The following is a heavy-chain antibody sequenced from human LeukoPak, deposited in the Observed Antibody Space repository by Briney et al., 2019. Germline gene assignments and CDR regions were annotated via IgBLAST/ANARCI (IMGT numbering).Heavy chain of an antibody. CDR2: IWYDGSNK. Sequence: GRSLRLSCAASGFTFSSYGMHWVRQAPGKGLEWVAVIWYDGSNKYYADSVKGRLTISRDNSKNTLYLQMNSLRAEDTAVYYCARDCAPRGVITTCGAFDIWGQGTMVTVSS. V-gene: IGHV3-33*01. D-gene: IGHD3-22*01. J-gene: IGHJ3*02. CDR3: ARDCAPRGVITTCGAFDI. CDR1: GFTFSSYG.